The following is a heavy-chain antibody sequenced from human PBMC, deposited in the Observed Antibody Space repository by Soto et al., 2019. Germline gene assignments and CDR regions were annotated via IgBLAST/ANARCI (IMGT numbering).Heavy chain of an antibody. CDR1: GFTFSSYS. CDR3: ARERVPAAKRGYYYGMDV. V-gene: IGHV3-48*02. J-gene: IGHJ6*02. Sequence: VGSLRLSCAASGFTFSSYSMNWVRQAPGKGLEWVSYISSSSSTIYYADSVKGRFTISRDNAKNSLYLQMNSLRDEDTAVYYCARERVPAAKRGYYYGMDVWGQGTTVTVSS. CDR2: ISSSSSTI. D-gene: IGHD2-2*01.